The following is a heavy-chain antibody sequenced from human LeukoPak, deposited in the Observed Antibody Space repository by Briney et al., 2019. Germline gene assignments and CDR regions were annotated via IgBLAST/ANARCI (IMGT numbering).Heavy chain of an antibody. CDR2: INHSGST. Sequence: SETLSLTCAVYGGSFSGYYWSWIRQPPGKGLEWIGEINHSGSTNYNPSLKSRVTISVDRSKNQFSLKLSSVTAADTAVYYCARVLAYYYGMDVWGQGTTVTVSS. CDR1: GGSFSGYY. J-gene: IGHJ6*02. V-gene: IGHV4-34*01. CDR3: ARVLAYYYGMDV.